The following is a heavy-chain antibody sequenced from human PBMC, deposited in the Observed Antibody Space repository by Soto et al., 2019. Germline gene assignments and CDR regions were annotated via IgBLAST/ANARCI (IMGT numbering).Heavy chain of an antibody. Sequence: SETLSLTCAVSGGSISSGDYYWSWIRQPPGKGLEWIGYIYYSGSTYYNPSLKSRVTISVDTSKNQFSLKLSSVTAADTAVYYCARGFFLQFGMDVWGQGTTVTVSS. D-gene: IGHD4-4*01. CDR1: GGSISSGDYY. CDR3: ARGFFLQFGMDV. CDR2: IYYSGST. V-gene: IGHV4-30-4*01. J-gene: IGHJ6*02.